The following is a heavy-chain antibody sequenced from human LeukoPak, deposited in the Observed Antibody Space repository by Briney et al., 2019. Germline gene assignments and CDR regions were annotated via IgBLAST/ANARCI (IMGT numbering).Heavy chain of an antibody. CDR2: ISGGGGST. CDR3: AKGGRWDVTPFDY. D-gene: IGHD3-16*01. CDR1: GFTFTSYS. J-gene: IGHJ4*02. Sequence: GGSLRLSCAASGFTFTSYSMNWVRRAPGKGLEWVSTISGGGGSTYYADSVKGRFTISRDNSKNTLYLQVNSLRAEDTAVYYCAKGGRWDVTPFDYWGQGTLVTVSS. V-gene: IGHV3-23*01.